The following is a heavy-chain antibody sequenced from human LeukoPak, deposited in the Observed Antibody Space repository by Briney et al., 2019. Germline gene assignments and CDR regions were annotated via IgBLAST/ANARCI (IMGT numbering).Heavy chain of an antibody. CDR1: GFTFGSYS. CDR3: ASPQSYGDYDMDV. Sequence: PGGSLRLSCAASGFTFGSYSMDWVRQAPGKGLEWVSCITSGSRFLYYADAVKGRFTISRDNAKNSLYLQMNSLRAEDTAVYYCASPQSYGDYDMDVWGQGTTVTVSS. J-gene: IGHJ6*02. V-gene: IGHV3-21*01. CDR2: ITSGSRFL. D-gene: IGHD3-16*01.